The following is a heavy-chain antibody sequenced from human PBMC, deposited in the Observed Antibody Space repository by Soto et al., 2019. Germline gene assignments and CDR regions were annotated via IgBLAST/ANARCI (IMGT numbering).Heavy chain of an antibody. Sequence: GESLKISCKGSGYRFASYRIAWVRQMPGKGLEWMGIIDPSDSDIRYSPSFQGQVTISADKSISTAYLQWGSLKASDTAIYYCDRYFRDNFDYRGHGTLVTGSA. CDR2: IDPSDSDI. V-gene: IGHV5-51*01. CDR1: GYRFASYR. D-gene: IGHD3-9*01. CDR3: DRYFRDNFDY. J-gene: IGHJ4*01.